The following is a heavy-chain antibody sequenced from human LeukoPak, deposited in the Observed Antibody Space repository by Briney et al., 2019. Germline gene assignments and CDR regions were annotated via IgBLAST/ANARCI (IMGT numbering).Heavy chain of an antibody. CDR2: IYSGGST. CDR3: ARESYDYSNYAGAYFDY. CDR1: GFTVSSNY. V-gene: IGHV3-53*04. D-gene: IGHD4-11*01. Sequence: PGGSLRLSCAASGFTVSSNYMSWVRQAPGKGLEWVSVIYSGGSTYYADSVKGRFTISRHNSKNTLYLQMNSLRAEDTAVYYCARESYDYSNYAGAYFDYWGQGTLVTVSS. J-gene: IGHJ4*02.